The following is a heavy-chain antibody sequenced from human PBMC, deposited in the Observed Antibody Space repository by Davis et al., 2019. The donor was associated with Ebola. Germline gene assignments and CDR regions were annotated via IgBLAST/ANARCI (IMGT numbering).Heavy chain of an antibody. Sequence: SVQVSCKASGDTFSTNSVIWMRQAPGQGLEWMGELTPLFATPSYSQKFQGRVTITADESTATAYMELTGLGSEDSAIYYCATAENSFGVVLRHYFESWGQGTLVTVSA. CDR3: ATAENSFGVVLRHYFES. V-gene: IGHV1-69*13. D-gene: IGHD3-3*01. CDR2: LTPLFATP. J-gene: IGHJ4*02. CDR1: GDTFSTNS.